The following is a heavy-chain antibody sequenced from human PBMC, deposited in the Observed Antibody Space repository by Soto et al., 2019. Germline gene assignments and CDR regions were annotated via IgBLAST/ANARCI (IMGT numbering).Heavy chain of an antibody. Sequence: SVKVSCKASGGTFSSYTISWVRQAPGQGLEWMGRIIPILGIANYAQKFQGRVTITADKSTSTAYMELSSLRSEDTAVYYCARGDYGSGSYLPDYYYYYYMDVWGKGTTVTVSS. D-gene: IGHD3-10*01. CDR1: GGTFSSYT. CDR3: ARGDYGSGSYLPDYYYYYYMDV. CDR2: IIPILGIA. V-gene: IGHV1-69*02. J-gene: IGHJ6*03.